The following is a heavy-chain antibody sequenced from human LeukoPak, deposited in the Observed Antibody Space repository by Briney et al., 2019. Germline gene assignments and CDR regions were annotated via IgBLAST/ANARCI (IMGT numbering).Heavy chain of an antibody. D-gene: IGHD4-17*01. CDR1: GDSVSSNSAA. CDR2: TYYRSKWHY. Sequence: PSQTLSLTCAISGDSVSSNSAAWNWVRQSPSRGLEWLGRTYYRSKWHYGSALSLQSRITINPDTSKNQFSLHLNSVTPEDTAVYYCARGGRGDSVFLFDYWGQGTLVTVSS. CDR3: ARGGRGDSVFLFDY. J-gene: IGHJ4*02. V-gene: IGHV6-1*01.